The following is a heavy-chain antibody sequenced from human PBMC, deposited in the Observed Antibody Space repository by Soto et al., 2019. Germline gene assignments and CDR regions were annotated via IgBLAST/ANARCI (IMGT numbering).Heavy chain of an antibody. D-gene: IGHD3-3*01. V-gene: IGHV2-26*01. J-gene: IGHJ4*02. CDR3: ARTVYRDFWSGLQKYYFDY. CDR2: IFSNDEQ. Sequence: QVTLKESGPVLVPPTETLTLTCTVSGVSLSNARMGVSWIRQPPVKALEWLAHIFSNDEQSYSTSLKRRLTISKDNSKRPGVLTMTNMDPVDTATYYCARTVYRDFWSGLQKYYFDYWGQGTLVTFSS. CDR1: GVSLSNARMG.